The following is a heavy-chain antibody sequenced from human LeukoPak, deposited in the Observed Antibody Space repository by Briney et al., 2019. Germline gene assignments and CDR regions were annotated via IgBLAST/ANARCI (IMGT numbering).Heavy chain of an antibody. J-gene: IGHJ4*02. V-gene: IGHV3-30*02. D-gene: IGHD3-22*01. CDR2: IRYDGSNK. CDR3: AKGGAKDYYDSSGGHYFDY. Sequence: PGGSLRLSCAAPGFTFSSYGMHWVRQAPSKRLEWVAFIRYDGSNKYYADSVKGRFTISRDNYKNTLYLQMNSLRAEDTAVYYCAKGGAKDYYDSSGGHYFDYWSQGTLVTVSS. CDR1: GFTFSSYG.